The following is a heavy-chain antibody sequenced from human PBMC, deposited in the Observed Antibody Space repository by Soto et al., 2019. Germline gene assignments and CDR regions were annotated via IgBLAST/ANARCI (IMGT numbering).Heavy chain of an antibody. Sequence: GGSLRLSCAASGFTFDDYAMHWVRQAPGKGLEWVSGISWNSGSIGYADSVKGRFTISRDNAKNSLYLQMNSLRAEDTALYYCAKEEYQYYMDVWGKETTVTVSS. J-gene: IGHJ6*03. CDR1: GFTFDDYA. CDR2: ISWNSGSI. V-gene: IGHV3-9*01. D-gene: IGHD2-2*01. CDR3: AKEEYQYYMDV.